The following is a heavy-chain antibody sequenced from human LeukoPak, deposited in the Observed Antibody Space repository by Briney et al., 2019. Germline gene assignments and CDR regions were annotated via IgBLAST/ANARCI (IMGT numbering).Heavy chain of an antibody. CDR3: TRLGGATYELFDY. CDR1: GIRFTSSA. CDR2: IRGKTNNYAA. J-gene: IGHJ4*02. D-gene: IGHD1-26*01. Sequence: GGSLRLSCAASGIRFTSSAIHWVRQAPGKGLEWVGRIRGKTNNYAAAYAAAVEGRFIISRDDSNNTAFLQMNSLKSEDTAVYYCTRLGGATYELFDYWGQGILVPVSS. V-gene: IGHV3-73*01.